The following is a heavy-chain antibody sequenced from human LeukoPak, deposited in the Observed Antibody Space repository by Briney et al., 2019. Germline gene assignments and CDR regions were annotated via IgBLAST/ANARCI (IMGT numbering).Heavy chain of an antibody. J-gene: IGHJ4*02. V-gene: IGHV3-53*01. CDR3: PRLLYYYGSSIYQRYFDY. CDR1: LFTPCGNN. D-gene: IGHD3-22*01. CDR2: IYSGGNT. Sequence: GGCLRLSCVAPLFTPCGNNMYTGRQAPRKGLEWGSIIYSGGNTHYADSVKGRFTISRDNSQNTLYLQMNSLCPEDTAVYYCPRLLYYYGSSIYQRYFDYWGQGTLVTVSS.